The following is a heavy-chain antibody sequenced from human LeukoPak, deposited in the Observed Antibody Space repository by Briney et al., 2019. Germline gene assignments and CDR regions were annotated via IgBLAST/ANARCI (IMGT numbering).Heavy chain of an antibody. V-gene: IGHV1-46*01. CDR1: GYAFTNSY. CDR2: INPDGGNT. D-gene: IGHD5-24*01. J-gene: IGHJ3*02. CDR3: ARIRDGYNDAYDI. Sequence: ASVKVSCKASGYAFTNSYIHWVRQAPGQVLEWMGLINPDGGNTNYAQNFQGRVTLTRDTSTSTVYMELSSLRSEDTAIYYCARIRDGYNDAYDIWGQGTVVTVPS.